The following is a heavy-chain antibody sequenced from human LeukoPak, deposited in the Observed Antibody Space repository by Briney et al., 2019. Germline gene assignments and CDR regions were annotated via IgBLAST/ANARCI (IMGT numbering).Heavy chain of an antibody. J-gene: IGHJ4*03. CDR1: GYTFTAYY. V-gene: IGHV1-2*02. CDR3: AREDRSFDY. CDR2: INPLSGGT. Sequence: APLKVSCKASGYTFTAYYIHCVRQAPGQGLEWMGWINPLSGGTNYIEKFQGRVTTTRDTSINTAYMEVTRLTSDDTAVYYCAREDRSFDYWGQGTLVIVSS.